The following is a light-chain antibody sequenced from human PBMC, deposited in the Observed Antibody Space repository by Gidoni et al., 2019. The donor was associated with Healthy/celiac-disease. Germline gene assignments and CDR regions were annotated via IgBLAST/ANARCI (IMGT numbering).Light chain of an antibody. CDR2: KAS. J-gene: IGKJ2*01. CDR1: QSISSW. V-gene: IGKV1-5*03. CDR3: QQYNSYPYT. Sequence: DIQRTKSPSTLSASVGDRVTITCRARQSISSWLAGYQQKPGKAPTLLIYKASSLASGVPSRFSGSGSGTEFTLTISSLQPDDFATYSCQQYNSYPYTFGQGTKLEIK.